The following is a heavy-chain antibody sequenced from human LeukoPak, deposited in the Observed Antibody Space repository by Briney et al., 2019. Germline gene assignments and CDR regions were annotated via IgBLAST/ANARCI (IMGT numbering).Heavy chain of an antibody. V-gene: IGHV3-23*01. D-gene: IGHD7-27*01. J-gene: IGHJ4*02. CDR2: VNFRGTIS. CDR1: GFTFSNYG. CDR3: AKGERGIDY. Sequence: GGSLRLSCAASGFTFSNYGMHWVRQAPGKGLEWVSSVNFRGTISYYADSVKGRFTISRDNSKNTLFLQMDSLRAEDAAIYYCAKGERGIDYWGQGTLVTVSS.